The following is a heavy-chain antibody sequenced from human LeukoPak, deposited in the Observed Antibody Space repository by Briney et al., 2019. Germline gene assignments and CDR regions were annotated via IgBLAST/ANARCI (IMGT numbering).Heavy chain of an antibody. V-gene: IGHV4-4*02. J-gene: IGHJ4*02. CDR2: INHSGST. CDR3: ARHVWDYFDY. CDR1: GGSISSSNW. D-gene: IGHD1-26*01. Sequence: SGTLSLTCAVSGGSISSSNWWSWVRQPPGKGLEWIGEINHSGSTNYNPSLKSRVTISVDTSKNQFSLKLSSVTAADTAVYYCARHVWDYFDYWGQGTLVTVSS.